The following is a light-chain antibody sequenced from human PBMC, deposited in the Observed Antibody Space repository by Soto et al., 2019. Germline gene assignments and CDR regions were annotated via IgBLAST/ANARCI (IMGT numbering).Light chain of an antibody. V-gene: IGLV2-14*01. CDR1: SSDVGGYNY. CDR3: SSYTSSSTLV. Sequence: QSALTQPDSVSGSPGQSITISCTRTSSDVGGYNYVSWYQQHPGKAPKLMIYEVSNRPSGVSNRFSGSKSGNTASLTISGLQAEDEADYYCSSYTSSSTLVFGTGTKVTVL. CDR2: EVS. J-gene: IGLJ1*01.